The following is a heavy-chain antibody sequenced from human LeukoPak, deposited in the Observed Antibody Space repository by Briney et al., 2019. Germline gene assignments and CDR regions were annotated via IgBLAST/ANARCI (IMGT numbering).Heavy chain of an antibody. Sequence: PGGSLRLSCAASGFTFSSYWMSWVRQAPGKGLEWVAHISEDGSEKYYVDSVKGRFTISRDNAKNALYLQMNSLRVEDTAVYYCATAPEGSGSVYYFDYWGQGTLVTVSS. J-gene: IGHJ4*02. CDR1: GFTFSSYW. CDR2: ISEDGSEK. CDR3: ATAPEGSGSVYYFDY. V-gene: IGHV3-7*01. D-gene: IGHD3-10*01.